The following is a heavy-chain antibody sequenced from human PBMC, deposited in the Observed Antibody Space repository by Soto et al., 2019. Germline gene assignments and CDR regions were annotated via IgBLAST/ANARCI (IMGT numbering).Heavy chain of an antibody. V-gene: IGHV1-69*13. J-gene: IGHJ6*02. CDR1: GGTFSSYA. Sequence: SVKVSCKASGGTFSSYAISWVRQAPGQGLEWMGGIIPIFGTANYAQKFQGRVTITADESTSTAYMELSSLRSEDTAVYYCATRTYIEAAHYYYGMDVWGQVTSVTVSS. CDR3: ATRTYIEAAHYYYGMDV. CDR2: IIPIFGTA. D-gene: IGHD6-13*01.